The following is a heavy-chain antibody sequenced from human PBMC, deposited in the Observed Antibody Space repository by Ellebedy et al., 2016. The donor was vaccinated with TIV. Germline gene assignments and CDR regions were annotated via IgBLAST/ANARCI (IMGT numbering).Heavy chain of an antibody. CDR3: AREVVPSSKGGAFDI. J-gene: IGHJ3*02. CDR1: GFTFSNYW. D-gene: IGHD2-2*01. V-gene: IGHV3-74*01. Sequence: GESLKISCVASGFTFSNYWMHWVRQAPGKGLVWVSSINSDGRTTRYADSVQGRLTISRDNPKNTLSLQMNSLRAEDTAVYYCAREVVPSSKGGAFDIWGQGTMVTVSS. CDR2: INSDGRTT.